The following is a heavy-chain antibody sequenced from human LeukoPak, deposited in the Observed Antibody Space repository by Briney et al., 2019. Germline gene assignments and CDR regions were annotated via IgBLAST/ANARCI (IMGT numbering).Heavy chain of an antibody. CDR2: ISSSSNI. CDR3: AREHPYYYDSSGTALTAEIKYYFDY. CDR1: GFKFSSYS. D-gene: IGHD3-22*01. V-gene: IGHV3-21*01. J-gene: IGHJ4*02. Sequence: GGSLRLSCAASGFKFSSYSMKWVRRAPGKGLEWVSFISSSSNIYYAVSLKGRFTISRDTAKNSLYLQMNSLRDEDTAVYYCAREHPYYYDSSGTALTAEIKYYFDYWGQGTLVTVSS.